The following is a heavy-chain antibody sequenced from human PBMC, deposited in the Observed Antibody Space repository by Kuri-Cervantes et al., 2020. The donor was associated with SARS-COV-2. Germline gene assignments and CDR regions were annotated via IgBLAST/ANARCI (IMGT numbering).Heavy chain of an antibody. Sequence: KVSCKASGHTLTNYWIGWVRQMPGKGLEWVGIIYPGGSDTRYSPSFQGQVTISADKSITTAYLQWSSLKASDTAIYYCASRGTTVPAGNYWGQGTLVTVSS. CDR1: GHTLTNYW. D-gene: IGHD4-17*01. CDR2: IYPGGSDT. J-gene: IGHJ4*02. CDR3: ASRGTTVPAGNY. V-gene: IGHV5-51*01.